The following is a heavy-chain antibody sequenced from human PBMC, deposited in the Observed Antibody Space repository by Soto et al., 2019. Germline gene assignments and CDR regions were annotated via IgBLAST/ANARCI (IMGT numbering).Heavy chain of an antibody. CDR2: IIPIFGTA. CDR1: GYTFTGHA. CDR3: ASAPRSGYGSSFYYYYYGMDV. Sequence: QVHLVQSGTEVKKPGAAVDISCKASGYTFTGHAMHWVRQAPGQGLEWMGGIIPIFGTANYAQKFQGRVTITADESTSTAYMELSSLRSEDTAVYYCASAPRSGYGSSFYYYYYGMDVWGQGTTVTVSS. J-gene: IGHJ6*02. V-gene: IGHV1-69*13. D-gene: IGHD3-10*01.